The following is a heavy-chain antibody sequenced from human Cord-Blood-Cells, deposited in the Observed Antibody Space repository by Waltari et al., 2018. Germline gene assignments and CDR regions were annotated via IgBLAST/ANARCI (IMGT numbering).Heavy chain of an antibody. D-gene: IGHD3-9*01. J-gene: IGHJ4*02. V-gene: IGHV4-39*01. CDR1: GGSISSSSYY. CDR3: ARLRYFDWLFDY. CDR2: IYYSGST. Sequence: QLQLQESGPGLLKPSETLSLTCTVSGGSISSSSYYWGWIRQPPGKELEWIGSIYYSGSTYSNPALKSRVTISVDTSKNQFSLKLSSVTAADTAVYYCARLRYFDWLFDYWGQGTLVTVSS.